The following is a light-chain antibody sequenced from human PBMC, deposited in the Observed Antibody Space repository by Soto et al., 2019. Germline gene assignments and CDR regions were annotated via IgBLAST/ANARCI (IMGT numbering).Light chain of an antibody. CDR2: AAS. Sequence: IQLTQCPSSLSASLGYRSTITCRASQSISSYLNWYQQKPGQAPKLLIYAASSMHSGIPARFSGSGSGTDFTLTISSLQPEDFATYYCQQSNSSPRTFGQGTKVDI. V-gene: IGKV1-39*01. CDR3: QQSNSSPRT. J-gene: IGKJ1*01. CDR1: QSISSY.